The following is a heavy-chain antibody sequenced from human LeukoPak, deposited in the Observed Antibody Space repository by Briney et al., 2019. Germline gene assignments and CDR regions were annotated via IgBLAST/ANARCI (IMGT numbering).Heavy chain of an antibody. CDR2: VDYYGNT. D-gene: IGHD2/OR15-2a*01. J-gene: IGHJ4*02. CDR3: ARGFYEPFDR. Sequence: SETLSLTCTVSGGSVSTSHWNWVRQPPGKGLEWIGNVDYYGNTKYNPSLGSRVTMSLDTSKNQFSLKLKFVTAADTPLYFCARGFYEPFDRWGQGTLVTVFS. V-gene: IGHV4-59*02. CDR1: GGSVSTSH.